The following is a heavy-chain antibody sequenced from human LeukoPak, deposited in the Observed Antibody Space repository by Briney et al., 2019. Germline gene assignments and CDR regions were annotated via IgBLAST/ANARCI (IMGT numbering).Heavy chain of an antibody. D-gene: IGHD3-22*01. CDR1: GFTFSDYY. Sequence: GGSLRLSCAASGFTFSDYYMSWIRQAPGKGLEWVSYISSSGSTIYYADSVKGRFTISRDNAKNTLYLQMNSLRAEDTAVYYCARGVYYYDSSGPAFDYWGQGTLVTVSS. V-gene: IGHV3-11*04. CDR2: ISSSGSTI. CDR3: ARGVYYYDSSGPAFDY. J-gene: IGHJ4*02.